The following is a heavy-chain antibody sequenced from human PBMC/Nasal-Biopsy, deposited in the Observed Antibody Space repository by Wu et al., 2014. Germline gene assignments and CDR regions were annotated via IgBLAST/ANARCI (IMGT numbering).Heavy chain of an antibody. J-gene: IGHJ3*02. D-gene: IGHD2-21*02. CDR2: ISANIALK. CDR1: GYNFTAYG. Sequence: VKVSCKASGYNFTAYGVTWARQAPGQGLEWMGWISANIALKNQAQQLQGRVTLTTDTSTSTAYMELRSLRSDDTAVYYCATGVVVTAEGDGFDIWGQGTMVTVSS. CDR3: ATGVVVTAEGDGFDI. V-gene: IGHV1-18*01.